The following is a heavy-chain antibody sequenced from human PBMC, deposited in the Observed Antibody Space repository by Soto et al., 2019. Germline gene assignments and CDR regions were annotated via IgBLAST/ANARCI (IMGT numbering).Heavy chain of an antibody. V-gene: IGHV5-10-1*01. CDR2: IDPDDSYS. CDR3: ARLYETSNYSFLAWFDP. CDR1: GYNFTANW. J-gene: IGHJ5*02. Sequence: PGEYLKISCKTSGYNFTANWIAWVRQVPGKGLEYMGGIDPDDSYSNYSPSFEGHVTLSVDKSVNTAFLQWSSLKASDTAMYYCARLYETSNYSFLAWFDPWGQGTLVTSPQ. D-gene: IGHD2-21*01.